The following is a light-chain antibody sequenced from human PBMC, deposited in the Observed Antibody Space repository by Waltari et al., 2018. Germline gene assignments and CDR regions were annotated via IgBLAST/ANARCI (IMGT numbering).Light chain of an antibody. CDR1: QSINRW. V-gene: IGKV1-5*03. Sequence: DIQMTQSPSTLSASVGDRVTITCRASQSINRWLAWYQQKPGTPPKLLIYKTSSLQSGVPSSFSGSGSVSEFTLTVNSRQPDDFATYYCQQYSGVPYTFGQGTQLEIK. CDR2: KTS. J-gene: IGKJ2*01. CDR3: QQYSGVPYT.